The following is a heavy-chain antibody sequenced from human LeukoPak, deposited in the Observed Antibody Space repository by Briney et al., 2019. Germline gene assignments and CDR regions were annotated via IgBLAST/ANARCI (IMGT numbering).Heavy chain of an antibody. CDR3: VRDVPHNWFDS. CDR1: GFTLNSYW. V-gene: IGHV3-74*01. CDR2: VETDGSSA. Sequence: GGSLRLSCAASGFTLNSYWMHWVRQAPGKGLVWVSLVETDGSSATYADSVRGRFTISRDNAENTVYLQMNSLRVEDTAVYYCVRDVPHNWFDSWGQETLVTVSS. J-gene: IGHJ5*01.